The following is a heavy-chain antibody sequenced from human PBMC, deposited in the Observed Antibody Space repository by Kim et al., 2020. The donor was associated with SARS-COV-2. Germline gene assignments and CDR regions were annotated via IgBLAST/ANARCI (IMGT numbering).Heavy chain of an antibody. Sequence: ASVKVSCKASGYTFTSYYMHWVRQAPGQGLEWMGIINPSGGSTSYAQKFQGRVTMTRDTSTSTVYMELSSLRSEDTAVYYCARDLRPMVRGVIINWFDPWGQGTLVTVSS. CDR3: ARDLRPMVRGVIINWFDP. CDR1: GYTFTSYY. D-gene: IGHD3-10*01. J-gene: IGHJ5*02. V-gene: IGHV1-46*01. CDR2: INPSGGST.